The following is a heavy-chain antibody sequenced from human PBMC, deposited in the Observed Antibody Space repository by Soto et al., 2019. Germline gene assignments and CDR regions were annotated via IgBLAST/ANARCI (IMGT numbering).Heavy chain of an antibody. CDR1: GYTFTSYG. Sequence: ASVKVSCKASGYTFTSYGISWVRQAPGQGLEWMGWISAYNGNTNYAQKLQGRVTMTTDTSTSTAYMELRSLRSDDTAVYYCARDLWSRYYDSSGYYYDNWFDPWGQGTLVTVSS. V-gene: IGHV1-18*01. CDR2: ISAYNGNT. CDR3: ARDLWSRYYDSSGYYYDNWFDP. D-gene: IGHD3-22*01. J-gene: IGHJ5*02.